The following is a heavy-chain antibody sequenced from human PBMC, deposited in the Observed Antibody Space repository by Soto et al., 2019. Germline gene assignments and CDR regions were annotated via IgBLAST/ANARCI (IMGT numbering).Heavy chain of an antibody. J-gene: IGHJ5*02. CDR2: INSDGSST. CDR3: ARGVRYFDWLFHGWFDP. D-gene: IGHD3-9*01. V-gene: IGHV3-74*01. Sequence: GGSLRLSCAASGFTFSSYWMHWVRQAPGKGLVWVSRINSDGSSTSYADSVKGRFTISRDNAKNTLYLQMNSLRAEDTAVYYCARGVRYFDWLFHGWFDPWGQGTLVTVSS. CDR1: GFTFSSYW.